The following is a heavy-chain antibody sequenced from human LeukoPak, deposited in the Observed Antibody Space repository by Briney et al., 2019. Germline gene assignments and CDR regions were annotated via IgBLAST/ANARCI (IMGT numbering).Heavy chain of an antibody. Sequence: ASVKVSCKASGYTFTRYYMHWVRQAPGQGLEWMGIINPSDGVIDYAQKFQDRVTMTRDMSTSTVYMELSSLRSEDTAVYYCARRGSGSYVLDYWGQGTLVTVSS. CDR1: GYTFTRYY. CDR2: INPSDGVI. D-gene: IGHD3-10*01. V-gene: IGHV1-46*01. J-gene: IGHJ4*02. CDR3: ARRGSGSYVLDY.